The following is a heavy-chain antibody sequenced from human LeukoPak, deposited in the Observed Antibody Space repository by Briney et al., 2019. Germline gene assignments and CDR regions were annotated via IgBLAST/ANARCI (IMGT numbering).Heavy chain of an antibody. D-gene: IGHD3-22*01. CDR3: AKGFRPNWSSGYVTYFDY. V-gene: IGHV3-9*01. Sequence: SGRSLRLSCAASGFTFDDYAMHWVRQAPRKGLEWVSGISWNSGSIGYADSVKGRFTISRDNAKNSLYLQMNSLGAEDTALYYCAKGFRPNWSSGYVTYFDYWGQGTLVTVSS. J-gene: IGHJ4*02. CDR1: GFTFDDYA. CDR2: ISWNSGSI.